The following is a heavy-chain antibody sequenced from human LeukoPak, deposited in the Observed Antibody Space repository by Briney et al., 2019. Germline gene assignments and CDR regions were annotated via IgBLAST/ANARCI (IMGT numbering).Heavy chain of an antibody. CDR2: MTGRGSRT. J-gene: IGHJ3*02. V-gene: IGHV3-23*01. D-gene: IGHD5-12*01. CDR1: GVTFSSNA. CDR3: AKGPWHPPHAFHM. Sequence: GGSLRLSCADSGVTFSSNAMSWVRQALGEGVECVSPMTGRGSRTRYADALKSRVSISRHNSKNTLYLQMNSLRAEDTAIYYCAKGPWHPPHAFHMWRLGT.